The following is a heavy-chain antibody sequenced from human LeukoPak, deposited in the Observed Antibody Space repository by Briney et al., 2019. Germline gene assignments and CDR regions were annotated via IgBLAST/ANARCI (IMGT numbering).Heavy chain of an antibody. Sequence: SETLSLTCSVSGGSINSFYWGWIRQPPGKGLEWIGYIYYSGSTNYNPSLKSRVTISVDTSKNQFSLNLTSVTAADTAFYYCARALTGYSSGWSGFLDYWGRGTLVTVSS. CDR2: IYYSGST. J-gene: IGHJ4*02. CDR1: GGSINSFY. D-gene: IGHD6-19*01. V-gene: IGHV4-59*01. CDR3: ARALTGYSSGWSGFLDY.